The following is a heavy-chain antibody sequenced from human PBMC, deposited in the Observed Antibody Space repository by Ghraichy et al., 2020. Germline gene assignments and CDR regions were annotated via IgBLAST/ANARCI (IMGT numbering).Heavy chain of an antibody. J-gene: IGHJ2*01. V-gene: IGHV4-59*01. CDR1: GGSISSYY. D-gene: IGHD2-15*01. CDR3: ARGGYCRGGSCYPSWYFDL. Sequence: SETLSLTCTVSGGSISSYYWSWIRQPPGKGLEWIGYIYYSGSTNYNLSLKSRVTISVDTSKNQFSLKLSSVTAADTAVYYCARGGYCRGGSCYPSWYFDLWGRGTLVTVSS. CDR2: IYYSGST.